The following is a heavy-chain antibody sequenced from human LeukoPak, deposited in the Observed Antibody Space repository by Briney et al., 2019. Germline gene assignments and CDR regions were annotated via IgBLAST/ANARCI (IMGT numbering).Heavy chain of an antibody. CDR2: IYSGGST. D-gene: IGHD5-12*01. J-gene: IGHJ4*02. Sequence: GGSLRLSCAASGFTVSSNYMSWVRQAPGKGLEWVSVIYSGGSTYYADSVKGRFTISRDNAKNSLYLQMNSLRADDTAVYYCTRGGGAYGYFDYWGQGTLVTVSS. CDR3: TRGGGAYGYFDY. V-gene: IGHV3-53*01. CDR1: GFTVSSNY.